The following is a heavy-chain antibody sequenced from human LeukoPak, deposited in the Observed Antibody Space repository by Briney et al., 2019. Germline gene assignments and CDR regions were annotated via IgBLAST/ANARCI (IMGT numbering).Heavy chain of an antibody. CDR2: IYTNGGT. CDR1: GGSISSYY. CDR3: ARDYLDSSGYYYAL. Sequence: KPSETLSLTCTVSGGSISSYYWSWIRQPAEKGLEWIGRIYTNGGTNYNPSLKSRITMSIDTSKNQFSLKLSSVTAADTAVYYCARDYLDSSGYYYALWGQGTLVTVSS. D-gene: IGHD3-22*01. V-gene: IGHV4-4*07. J-gene: IGHJ4*02.